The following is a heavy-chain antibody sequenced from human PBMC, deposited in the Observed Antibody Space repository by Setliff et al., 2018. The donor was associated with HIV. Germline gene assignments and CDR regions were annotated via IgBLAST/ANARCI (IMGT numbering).Heavy chain of an antibody. CDR2: VYYTGST. D-gene: IGHD2-2*01. CDR1: GGSISSDAYY. J-gene: IGHJ2*01. V-gene: IGHV4-31*03. Sequence: SETLSLTCTVSGGSISSDAYYWSWIRQHPGKGLEWIGYVYYTGSTYYNPSLKSRVTMPVDTSKNQFSLKLSSVTVADTAIYYCATKPRPIVVVPAATFWYFDLWGRGTLVTVSS. CDR3: ATKPRPIVVVPAATFWYFDL.